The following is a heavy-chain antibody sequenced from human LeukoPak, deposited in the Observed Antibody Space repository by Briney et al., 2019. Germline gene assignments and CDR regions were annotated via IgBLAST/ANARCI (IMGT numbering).Heavy chain of an antibody. Sequence: SETLSLTCTVSGGSISSSSYYWGWIRQPPGKGLEWIGSIYDSGSTYYNPSLKSRVTISVDTSKNQFSLKLSSVTAADTAVYYCARQNFESAMVRVYYFDYWGQGTLVTVFS. V-gene: IGHV4-39*01. D-gene: IGHD5-18*01. CDR3: ARQNFESAMVRVYYFDY. CDR2: IYDSGST. CDR1: GGSISSSSYY. J-gene: IGHJ4*02.